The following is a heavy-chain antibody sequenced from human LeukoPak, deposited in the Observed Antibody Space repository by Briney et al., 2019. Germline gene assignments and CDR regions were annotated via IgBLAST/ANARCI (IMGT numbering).Heavy chain of an antibody. D-gene: IGHD6-13*01. CDR3: ARGPEYSSSWYDY. J-gene: IGHJ4*02. Sequence: GESLKISCKGSEYIFINFWIGWVRQMPGKGLEWMGIIYPGDSDTRYSPSFQGQVTISADKSISTAYLQWSSLKASDTAMYYCARGPEYSSSWYDYWGQGTLVTVSS. CDR1: EYIFINFW. V-gene: IGHV5-51*01. CDR2: IYPGDSDT.